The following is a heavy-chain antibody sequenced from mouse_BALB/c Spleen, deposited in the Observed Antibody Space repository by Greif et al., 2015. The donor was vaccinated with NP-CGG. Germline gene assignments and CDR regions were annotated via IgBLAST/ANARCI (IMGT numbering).Heavy chain of an antibody. V-gene: IGHV1S41*01. CDR2: IAPGSGST. Sequence: DLVKPGASVKLSCKASGYTFTSYWINWIKQRPGQGLEWIGRIAPGSGSTYYNEMFKGKATLTVDTSSSTAYIQLSCLSSEDSAVYVCAIEGLLCAMDYWGQGTSVTVSS. CDR3: AIEGLLCAMDY. CDR1: GYTFTSYW. J-gene: IGHJ4*01. D-gene: IGHD1-1*02.